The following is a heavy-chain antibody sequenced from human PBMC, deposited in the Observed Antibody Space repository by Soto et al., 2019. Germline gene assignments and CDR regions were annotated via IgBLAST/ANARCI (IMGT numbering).Heavy chain of an antibody. D-gene: IGHD5-12*01. J-gene: IGHJ4*02. Sequence: PSETLSLTCTVSGGSISSGDYYWSWIRQPPGKGLEWIGYIYYSGSTYYNPSLKSRVTISVDTSKNQFSLKLSSVTAADTAVYYCARMGKDKSVWLRFPYYFDYWGQGTLVTVSS. CDR2: IYYSGST. V-gene: IGHV4-30-4*01. CDR1: GGSISSGDYY. CDR3: ARMGKDKSVWLRFPYYFDY.